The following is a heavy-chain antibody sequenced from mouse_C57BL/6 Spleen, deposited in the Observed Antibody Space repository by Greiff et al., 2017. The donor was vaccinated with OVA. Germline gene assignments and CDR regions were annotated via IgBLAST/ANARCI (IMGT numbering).Heavy chain of an antibody. Sequence: QVQLQQPGAELVMPGASVKLSCKASGYTFTSYWMHWVKQRPGQGLEWIGEIDPSDSYTNYNQKFKGKSTLTVDKSSSTAYMQLSSLTSEDAAVYYCARGSSPSMDYWGQGTSVTVSS. J-gene: IGHJ4*01. D-gene: IGHD1-1*01. CDR2: IDPSDSYT. CDR1: GYTFTSYW. CDR3: ARGSSPSMDY. V-gene: IGHV1-69*01.